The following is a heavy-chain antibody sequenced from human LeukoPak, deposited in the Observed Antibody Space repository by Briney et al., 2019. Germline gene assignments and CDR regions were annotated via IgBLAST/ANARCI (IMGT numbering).Heavy chain of an antibody. J-gene: IGHJ3*02. V-gene: IGHV3-30*02. Sequence: PGGSLRLSCAASGFTFSSYGMSWVRQAPGKGLEWVAFIRYDGSNKYYADSVKGRFTISRDNSKNTLYLQMNSLRAEDTAVYYCAKEGRLPYISGWYSNAFDIWGQGTMVAVSS. CDR2: IRYDGSNK. D-gene: IGHD6-19*01. CDR3: AKEGRLPYISGWYSNAFDI. CDR1: GFTFSSYG.